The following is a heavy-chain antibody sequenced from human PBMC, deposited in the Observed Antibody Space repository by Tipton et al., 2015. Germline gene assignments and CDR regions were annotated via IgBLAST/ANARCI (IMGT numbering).Heavy chain of an antibody. Sequence: TLSLTCTVSGGSISSSSYYWAWIRQPPGKGLEWIGSISHSGNTYYNPSLKSRVTISVDTSKTQFSLTLNSVTAADTAVYYCACQDYDSLTRDYQTVDYWGQGTLVTVSS. V-gene: IGHV4-39*07. D-gene: IGHD3-9*01. CDR2: ISHSGNT. CDR1: GGSISSSSYY. CDR3: ACQDYDSLTRDYQTVDY. J-gene: IGHJ4*02.